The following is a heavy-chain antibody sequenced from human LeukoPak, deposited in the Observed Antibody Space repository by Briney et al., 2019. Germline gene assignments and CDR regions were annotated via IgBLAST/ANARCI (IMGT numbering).Heavy chain of an antibody. CDR2: IWYDGSNK. J-gene: IGHJ4*02. CDR1: GFTFSSYS. Sequence: PGGSLRLSCAASGFTFSSYSMNWVRQAPGKGLEWVAVIWYDGSNKYYADSVKGRFTISRDNSKNTLYLQMDSLRAEDTAVYYCAKDRGGYCSGVSCYVGDYWGQGTLVTVSS. CDR3: AKDRGGYCSGVSCYVGDY. D-gene: IGHD2-15*01. V-gene: IGHV3-30*02.